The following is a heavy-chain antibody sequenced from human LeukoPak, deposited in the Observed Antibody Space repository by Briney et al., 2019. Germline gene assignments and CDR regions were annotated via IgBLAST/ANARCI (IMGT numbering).Heavy chain of an antibody. J-gene: IGHJ4*02. D-gene: IGHD5-12*01. CDR2: ISYSGST. V-gene: IGHV4-59*01. CDR3: ARDSSGYAYYFDY. Sequence: SETLSLTRTVSGGSISSYYWNWIRQPPGKGLEWIGYISYSGSTNYNPSLKSRVTISVDTSKNQFSLKLSSVTAADTAVYYCARDSSGYAYYFDYWGQGTLLTVSS. CDR1: GGSISSYY.